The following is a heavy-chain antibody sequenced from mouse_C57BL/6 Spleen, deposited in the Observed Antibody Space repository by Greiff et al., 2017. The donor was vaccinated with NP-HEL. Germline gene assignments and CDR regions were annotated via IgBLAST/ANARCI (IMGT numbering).Heavy chain of an antibody. CDR2: ISSGSSTI. D-gene: IGHD1-1*01. Sequence: DVQLVESGGGLVKPGGSLKLSCAASGFTFSDYGMHWVRQAPEKGLEWVAYISSGSSTIYYADTVKGRFTISRDNAKNTLFLQMTSLTSEDTAMYYCATPGSSYGFAYWGQGTLVTVSA. V-gene: IGHV5-17*01. CDR3: ATPGSSYGFAY. CDR1: GFTFSDYG. J-gene: IGHJ3*01.